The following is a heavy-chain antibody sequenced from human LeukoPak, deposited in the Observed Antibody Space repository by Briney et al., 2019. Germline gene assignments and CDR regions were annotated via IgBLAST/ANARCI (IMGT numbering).Heavy chain of an antibody. V-gene: IGHV3-30*18. CDR1: GFIVSSNY. D-gene: IGHD5-18*01. J-gene: IGHJ6*02. CDR2: ISYDGSNK. CDR3: AKDKHSYGQARGSYGMDV. Sequence: GGSLRLSCAASGFIVSSNYMSWARQAPGKGLEWVAVISYDGSNKYYADSVKGRFIISRDNSKNTLYLQMNSLRAEDTAVYYCAKDKHSYGQARGSYGMDVWGQGTTVTVSS.